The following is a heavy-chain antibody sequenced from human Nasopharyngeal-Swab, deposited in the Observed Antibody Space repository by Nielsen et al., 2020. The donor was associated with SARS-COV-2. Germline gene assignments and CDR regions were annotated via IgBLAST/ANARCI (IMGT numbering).Heavy chain of an antibody. D-gene: IGHD3-9*01. CDR2: ISWDGGSA. V-gene: IGHV3-43D*03. CDR1: GFTFHSYG. Sequence: GGSLRLSCAASGFTFHSYGMHWVRHAPGKGLEWVSFISWDGGSAYYADSVKGRFTISRDNTKNSLFLQMNSLRVEDTAFYYCAKEMRIFGLVLRDPAYDDWGQGTLVTVSS. CDR3: AKEMRIFGLVLRDPAYDD. J-gene: IGHJ4*02.